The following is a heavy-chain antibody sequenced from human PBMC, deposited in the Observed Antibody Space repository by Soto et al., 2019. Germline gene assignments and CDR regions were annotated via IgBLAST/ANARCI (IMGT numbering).Heavy chain of an antibody. D-gene: IGHD2-2*01. CDR3: AREALGYCISTSCEDRAFDI. J-gene: IGHJ3*02. CDR1: GGSMFNYY. V-gene: IGHV4-59*12. Sequence: SETLSLTCNVSGGSMFNYYWSWIRQPPGKGLEWIGYIHYSGSTYYNPSLKSRVTISVDTSKNQFSLKLSSVTAADTAVYYCAREALGYCISTSCEDRAFDIWGQGTMVTVSS. CDR2: IHYSGST.